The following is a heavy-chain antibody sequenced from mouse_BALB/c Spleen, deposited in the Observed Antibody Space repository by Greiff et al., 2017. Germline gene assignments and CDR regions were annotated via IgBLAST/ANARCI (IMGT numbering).Heavy chain of an antibody. J-gene: IGHJ1*01. Sequence: EVKLEESGPGLVKPSQSLSLTCTVTGYSITSDYAWNWIRQFPGNKLEWMGYISYSGSTSYNPSLKSRISITRDTSKNQFFLQLNSVTTEDTATYYCAREAGRYWYFDVWGAGTTVTVSS. CDR1: GYSITSDYA. D-gene: IGHD3-3*01. CDR3: AREAGRYWYFDV. V-gene: IGHV3-2*02. CDR2: ISYSGST.